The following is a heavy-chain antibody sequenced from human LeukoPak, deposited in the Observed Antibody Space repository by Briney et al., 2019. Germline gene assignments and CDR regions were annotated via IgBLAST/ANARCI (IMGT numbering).Heavy chain of an antibody. D-gene: IGHD2-15*01. CDR1: GYTFTGYY. V-gene: IGHV1-2*02. CDR3: ARVQPSRYCSGGSCYDFDP. Sequence: ASVKVSCKASGYTFTGYYMHWVRQAPGQGLEWMGWINPNSGGTNYAQKFQGRVTMTRDTSISTAYMELSRLRSDDTAVYYCARVQPSRYCSGGSCYDFDPWGQGTLVTVSS. J-gene: IGHJ5*02. CDR2: INPNSGGT.